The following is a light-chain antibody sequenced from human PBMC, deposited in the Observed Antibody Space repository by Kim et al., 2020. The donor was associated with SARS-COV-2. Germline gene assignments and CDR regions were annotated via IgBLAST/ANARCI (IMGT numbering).Light chain of an antibody. Sequence: SYELTQPLSVSVALGQTARITCGGNNIGSKNVHWYQQKPGQAPVLVIYRDSNRPSGIPERFSGSNSGNTVTLTISRAQAGDEADYYCQVWDSSVVFGGGTQLTVL. CDR2: RDS. CDR1: NIGSKN. V-gene: IGLV3-9*01. CDR3: QVWDSSVV. J-gene: IGLJ2*01.